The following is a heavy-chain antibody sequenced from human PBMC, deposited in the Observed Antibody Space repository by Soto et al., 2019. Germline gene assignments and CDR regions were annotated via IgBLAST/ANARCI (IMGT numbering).Heavy chain of an antibody. CDR3: ARDGGGAVPTSIAYTFDI. CDR2: ISSSSSYI. CDR1: GFTFSSYS. J-gene: IGHJ3*02. V-gene: IGHV3-21*01. Sequence: GGSLRLSCAASGFTFSSYSMNWVRQAPGEGLEWVSSISSSSSYIYYADSVKGRFTISRDNAKNSLYLQMNSLRAEDTAVYYCARDGGGAVPTSIAYTFDIWGRGTMVAVSS. D-gene: IGHD2-2*02.